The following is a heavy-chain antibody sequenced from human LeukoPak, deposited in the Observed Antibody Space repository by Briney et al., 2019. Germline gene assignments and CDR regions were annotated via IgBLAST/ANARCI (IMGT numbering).Heavy chain of an antibody. CDR2: INPSGGST. CDR3: ARGTSVGYYDSRCHFYY. CDR1: GYTFTSYY. V-gene: IGHV1-46*01. D-gene: IGHD3-22*01. Sequence: ASVKVSCKASGYTFTSYYMHWVRQAPGQGLEWMGIINPSGGSTSYAQKFQGRVTMTRDTSTSTVYMELSSLRSEDTAVYYCARGTSVGYYDSRCHFYYWGQGTLVPVPS. J-gene: IGHJ4*02.